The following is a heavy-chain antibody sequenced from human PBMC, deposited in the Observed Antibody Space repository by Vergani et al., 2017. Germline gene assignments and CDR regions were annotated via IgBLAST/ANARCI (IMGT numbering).Heavy chain of an antibody. Sequence: QVQLQESGPGLVKPSETLSLTCTVSGSAIKDIYWSWFRQPQGKGLEWIGYVYYTGSTTYNPSLKSPVTISVDTSNNQFSLRMTSLTAADTATYYCARDRDLYCRSTTSCHNWFDPWGQGSLVTVSS. D-gene: IGHD2/OR15-2a*01. CDR3: ARDRDLYCRSTTSCHNWFDP. CDR1: GSAIKDIY. J-gene: IGHJ5*02. V-gene: IGHV4-59*01. CDR2: VYYTGST.